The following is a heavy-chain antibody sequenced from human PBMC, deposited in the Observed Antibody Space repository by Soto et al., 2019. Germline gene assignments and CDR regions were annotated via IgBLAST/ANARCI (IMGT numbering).Heavy chain of an antibody. CDR1: GFTFSSYS. Sequence: PGGSLRLSCAASGFTFSSYSMNWVRQAPGKGLEWVSSISSSSSYIYYADSVKGRFTISRDNAKNSLHLQMNSLRAEDTAVYYCAREGGIVVVPAPFDYWGQGTLVTVSS. V-gene: IGHV3-21*01. J-gene: IGHJ4*02. CDR2: ISSSSSYI. CDR3: AREGGIVVVPAPFDY. D-gene: IGHD2-2*01.